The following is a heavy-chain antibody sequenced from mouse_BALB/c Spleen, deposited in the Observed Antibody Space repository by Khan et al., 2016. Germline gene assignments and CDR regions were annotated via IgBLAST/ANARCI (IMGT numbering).Heavy chain of an antibody. CDR3: ARWGLTTVVEDYAMDY. V-gene: IGHV1-63*01. CDR1: GYAFTNYW. Sequence: QVQLKQSGAELVRPGTSVKISCKASGYAFTNYWLGWVKQRPGHGLEWIGDIYPGSGNTYYNEKFKGKATLTADKSSSTAYMQLSSLTSEDSAVYFCARWGLTTVVEDYAMDYWGQGTSVTVSS. J-gene: IGHJ4*01. D-gene: IGHD1-1*01. CDR2: IYPGSGNT.